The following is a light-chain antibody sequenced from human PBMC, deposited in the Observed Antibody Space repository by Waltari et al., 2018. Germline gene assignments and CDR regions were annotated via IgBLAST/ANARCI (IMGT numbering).Light chain of an antibody. V-gene: IGKV1-39*01. Sequence: DIQMTQSPSSLSASVGDRVTITCRASQSVSIYVNWYQQKVGEAPKLLIHAASSLHSGVPSRLSGSGAGTEFTFAINNLQPDDFATYYCQQSYGSAEGAFGPGTKLEI. CDR1: QSVSIY. CDR2: AAS. CDR3: QQSYGSAEGA. J-gene: IGKJ2*01.